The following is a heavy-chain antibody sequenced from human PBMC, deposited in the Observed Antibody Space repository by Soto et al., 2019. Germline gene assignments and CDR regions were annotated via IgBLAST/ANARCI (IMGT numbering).Heavy chain of an antibody. Sequence: QLQLVQSGPEVRKPGTSVKVSCKASGLTFSSSAVQWVRQARGQRLEWIGWIAVGSGSTKYAQKFQERVTTTRDMSTSTAYMELSSVRSEDTAVYYCAAPPNRDAYNYDYWGQGTLVTVSS. CDR1: GLTFSSSA. CDR2: IAVGSGST. D-gene: IGHD5-12*01. CDR3: AAPPNRDAYNYDY. V-gene: IGHV1-58*01. J-gene: IGHJ4*02.